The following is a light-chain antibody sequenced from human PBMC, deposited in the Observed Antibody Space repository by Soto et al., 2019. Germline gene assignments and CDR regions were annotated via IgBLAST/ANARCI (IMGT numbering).Light chain of an antibody. V-gene: IGLV2-14*01. CDR2: DVS. CDR1: SSDVGGYNY. CDR3: SSYTSSSTVV. Sequence: CELAEQASVVGPGGRWITISCTGTSSDVGGYNYVSWYQQHPGKAPKLMICDVSNRPSGVSNRFSGSKSGNTASLTISGLQAEDEADYYCSSYTSSSTVVFGGGTKVTVL. J-gene: IGLJ2*01.